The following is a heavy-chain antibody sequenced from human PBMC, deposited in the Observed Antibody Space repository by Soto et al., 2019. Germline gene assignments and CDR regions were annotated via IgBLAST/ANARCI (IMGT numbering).Heavy chain of an antibody. Sequence: GGSLRLSCAASGFTFSIYAMSWVRQAPGKGLEWASVISASGGRTYYADSVKGRFTMSRDNSKNTLFLQMNSLRDEDTAIYYCAKEVVIESAGRSHSYYYGLDVWGPGTTVTVSS. V-gene: IGHV3-23*01. D-gene: IGHD2-2*01. J-gene: IGHJ6*02. CDR3: AKEVVIESAGRSHSYYYGLDV. CDR2: ISASGGRT. CDR1: GFTFSIYA.